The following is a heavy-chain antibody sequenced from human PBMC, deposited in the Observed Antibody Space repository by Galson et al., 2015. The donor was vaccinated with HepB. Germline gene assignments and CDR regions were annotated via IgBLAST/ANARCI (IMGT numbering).Heavy chain of an antibody. CDR2: ISWNSDFK. J-gene: IGHJ6*02. V-gene: IGHV3-9*01. Sequence: SLRLSCAASGFTFEDYAMHWVRQVPGKGLEWVSGISWNSDFKGYGDSVRGRFTISRDNAKYSLYLQMNSLRAEDTALYYCAQDLTYYYGSGSYFVGMDVWGQGTTVTVSS. D-gene: IGHD3-10*01. CDR1: GFTFEDYA. CDR3: AQDLTYYYGSGSYFVGMDV.